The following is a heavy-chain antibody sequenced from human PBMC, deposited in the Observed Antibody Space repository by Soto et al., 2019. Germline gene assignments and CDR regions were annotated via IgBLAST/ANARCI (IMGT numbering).Heavy chain of an antibody. CDR2: IYYSGTV. V-gene: IGHV4-59*13. Sequence: SETLSLTCAVSGGSISGNYWTWIRQPPGKGLEWIGYIYYSGTVNYNPSLKSRVTISVDTSKNQFSLHLTSVTAADTAVYYCARDMTELQDWGQGTLVTVSS. CDR3: ARDMTELQD. J-gene: IGHJ1*01. CDR1: GGSISGNY. D-gene: IGHD2-21*02.